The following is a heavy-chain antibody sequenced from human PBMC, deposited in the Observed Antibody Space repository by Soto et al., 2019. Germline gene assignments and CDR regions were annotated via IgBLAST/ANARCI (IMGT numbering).Heavy chain of an antibody. V-gene: IGHV3-74*01. CDR1: GFTFSSYW. D-gene: IGHD6-13*01. CDR2: INSDGSST. Sequence: EVQLVESGGGLVQPGGSLRLSCAASGFTFSSYWMHWVRQAPGKGLVWVSRINSDGSSTSYADSVKGRFTISRDNAKNTLYLQMNSLRAEDTAVYYCARYSSSWYGRVYYYYGMDVWGQGTTVTVSS. CDR3: ARYSSSWYGRVYYYYGMDV. J-gene: IGHJ6*02.